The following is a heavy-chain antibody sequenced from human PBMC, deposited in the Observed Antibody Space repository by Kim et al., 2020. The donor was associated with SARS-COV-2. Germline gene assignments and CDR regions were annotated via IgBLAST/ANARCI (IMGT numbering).Heavy chain of an antibody. Sequence: GGSLRLSCAASGLTFSTYWMHWVRQGPGKGLVWVSRINGDGSTTTYAESVRGRFTISRDNAKNTLYLQMNSLRVEDTAVYYCATQPYSSGFGWGQGTLVTVSS. CDR3: ATQPYSSGFG. D-gene: IGHD6-19*01. CDR2: INGDGSTT. J-gene: IGHJ4*02. V-gene: IGHV3-74*01. CDR1: GLTFSTYW.